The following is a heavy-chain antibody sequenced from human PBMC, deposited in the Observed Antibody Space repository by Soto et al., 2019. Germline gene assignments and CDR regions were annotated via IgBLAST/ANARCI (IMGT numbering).Heavy chain of an antibody. CDR2: IWYDGSNK. Sequence: QVQLVESGGGVVQPGRSLRLSCAASGFTFSSYGMHWVRQAPGKGLEWVAVIWYDGSNKYYADSVKGRFTISRDNSKNTLYMQMNSLRADDTAVDYCARGRWTFDCWGQGSLVTVSS. CDR3: ARGRWTFDC. CDR1: GFTFSSYG. J-gene: IGHJ4*02. V-gene: IGHV3-33*01.